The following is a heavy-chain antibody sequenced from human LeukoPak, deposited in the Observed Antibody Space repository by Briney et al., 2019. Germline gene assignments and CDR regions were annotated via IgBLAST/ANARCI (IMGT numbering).Heavy chain of an antibody. D-gene: IGHD3-22*01. Sequence: ASVKVSCKASGYTFTPYGIHWVRQAPGQRPEWMGWINSGNGNTKYSQKFQGRVTITRDTSASTAYMELSSLTSEDTAVYFCAGMTYNSSPSDPWGQGTLVTVSS. CDR1: GYTFTPYG. CDR3: AGMTYNSSPSDP. V-gene: IGHV1-3*01. CDR2: INSGNGNT. J-gene: IGHJ5*02.